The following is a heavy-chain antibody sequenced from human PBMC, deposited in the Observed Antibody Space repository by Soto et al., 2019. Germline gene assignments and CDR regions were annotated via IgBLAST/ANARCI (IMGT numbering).Heavy chain of an antibody. CDR3: ARDYSSNASYYFAY. CDR2: ISYNGSMR. J-gene: IGHJ4*02. CDR1: EFTFSVYA. D-gene: IGHD6-13*01. V-gene: IGHV3-30*04. Sequence: QVQLVESGGGVVQPEKSLRLCCAASEFTFSVYAMHWVRQAPGQGLEWVAVISYNGSMRYYADSVKGRFTISRDNSKNTLYVQMSSLRAEDTAVYYCARDYSSNASYYFAYWGQGTLVTVSS.